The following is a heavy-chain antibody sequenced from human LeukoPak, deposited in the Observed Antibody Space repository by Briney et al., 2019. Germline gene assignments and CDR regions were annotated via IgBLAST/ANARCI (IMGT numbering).Heavy chain of an antibody. V-gene: IGHV3-21*01. CDR1: GFTFSSYS. CDR3: ARTMVRGVMEDAFDI. Sequence: PGGSLRLSCAASGFTFSSYSMIWVREAPGKGLEWVSSISSSSSYIYYADSVKGRFTISRDNAKNSLYLQMNSLRAEDTAVYYCARTMVRGVMEDAFDIWGQGTMVTVSS. CDR2: ISSSSSYI. J-gene: IGHJ3*02. D-gene: IGHD3-10*01.